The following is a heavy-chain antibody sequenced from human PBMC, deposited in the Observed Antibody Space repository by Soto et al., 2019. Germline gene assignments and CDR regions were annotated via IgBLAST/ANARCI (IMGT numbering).Heavy chain of an antibody. V-gene: IGHV1-69*08. J-gene: IGHJ6*02. CDR1: GGTFSSYT. CDR3: ARDIVVVPAAIGNYYYGMDV. D-gene: IGHD2-2*02. Sequence: QVQLVQSGAEVKKPGSSVKVSCKASGGTFSSYTISWVRQAPGQGLEWMGRIIPILGIANYAQKFQGRVTITADKSTSTAYRELSSLRSEDTAVYYCARDIVVVPAAIGNYYYGMDVWGQGTTVTVSS. CDR2: IIPILGIA.